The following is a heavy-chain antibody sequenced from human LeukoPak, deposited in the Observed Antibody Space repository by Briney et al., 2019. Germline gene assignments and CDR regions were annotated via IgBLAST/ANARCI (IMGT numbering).Heavy chain of an antibody. CDR3: ARGEDNWGAGDYYYGMDV. J-gene: IGHJ6*02. Sequence: PGGSLRLSCAASGFTFSDYYMSWIRQAPGKGLEWVSYISSSSSTIYYADSVKGRFTISRDNAKNSLYLQMNSLRAEDTAVYYCARGEDNWGAGDYYYGMDVWGQGTTVTVSS. CDR1: GFTFSDYY. D-gene: IGHD7-27*01. CDR2: ISSSSSTI. V-gene: IGHV3-11*04.